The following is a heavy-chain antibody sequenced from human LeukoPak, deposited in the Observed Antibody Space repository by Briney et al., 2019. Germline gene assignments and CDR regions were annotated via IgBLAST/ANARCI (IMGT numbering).Heavy chain of an antibody. V-gene: IGHV1-69*13. CDR2: IIPIFGTA. J-gene: IGHJ4*02. Sequence: ASVNVSRKASVGTFSSYAISWVRQAPRQGLEWMGGIIPIFGTANYAQKFQGRVTITADESTSTAYMELSSLRSEDTAVYYCARAEGDYYDSSGYYYAKLNYWGQGTLVTVSS. CDR1: VGTFSSYA. D-gene: IGHD3-22*01. CDR3: ARAEGDYYDSSGYYYAKLNY.